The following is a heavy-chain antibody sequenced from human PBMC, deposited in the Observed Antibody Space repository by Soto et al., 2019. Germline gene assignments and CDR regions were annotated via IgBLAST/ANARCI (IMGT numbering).Heavy chain of an antibody. Sequence: GPVSSSETLSLTCSVSGYLISSGYYWGWVRQTPGKGLEWLGSIDYSGTTYYNPSLRSRLTISVDTSKNQFSLNLSSVTAADTAVYYCARSIAAAGDDWFDPWGQGTLVTVSS. CDR3: ARSIAAAGDDWFDP. CDR1: GYLISSGYY. D-gene: IGHD6-13*01. V-gene: IGHV4-38-2*01. J-gene: IGHJ5*02. CDR2: IDYSGTT.